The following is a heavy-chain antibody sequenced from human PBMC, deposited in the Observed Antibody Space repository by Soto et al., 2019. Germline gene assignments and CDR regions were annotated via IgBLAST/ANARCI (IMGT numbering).Heavy chain of an antibody. CDR3: ADARVGDSHFDF. Sequence: QVKLVESGGGVVQPGRSLRLSCAASGFTFNNYGMHWVRQAPGKGLEWVAMISYDGSYKYYADSVKGRFTISRDTSKDTLYLQMNSLTAEDTAVYYCADARVGDSHFDFWGQGTLVTVAA. CDR1: GFTFNNYG. V-gene: IGHV3-30*03. J-gene: IGHJ4*02. D-gene: IGHD1-26*01. CDR2: ISYDGSYK.